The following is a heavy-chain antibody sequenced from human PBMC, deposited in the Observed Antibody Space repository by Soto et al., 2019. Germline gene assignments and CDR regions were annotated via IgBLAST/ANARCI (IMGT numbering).Heavy chain of an antibody. J-gene: IGHJ4*02. D-gene: IGHD6-6*01. V-gene: IGHV3-30-3*01. CDR2: ISYDGSNK. Sequence: GGSLRLSCAASGFTFSSYAMHWVRQAPGKGLEWVAVISYDGSNKYYADSVKGRFTISRDNSKNTLYLQMNSLRAEDTAVYYCAILSNWGQGTLVTVS. CDR3: AILSN. CDR1: GFTFSSYA.